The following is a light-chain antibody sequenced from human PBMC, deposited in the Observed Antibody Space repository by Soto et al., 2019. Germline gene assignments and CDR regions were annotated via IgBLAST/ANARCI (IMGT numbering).Light chain of an antibody. J-gene: IGKJ2*01. CDR2: DAS. CDR1: QDISNY. Sequence: DIQMTQSPSSLSSSVVDRVTITCQASQDISNYLNWYQQKPGKAPKLLIYDASNLETGVPSRFSGSGSGTDFTFTISSLQPEDIATYYCQLRDTFGQGTKVDIK. CDR3: QLRDT. V-gene: IGKV1-33*01.